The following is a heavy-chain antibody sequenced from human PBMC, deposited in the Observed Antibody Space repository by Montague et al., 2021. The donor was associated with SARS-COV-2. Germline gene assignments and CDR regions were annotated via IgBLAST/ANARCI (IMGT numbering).Heavy chain of an antibody. CDR1: GGSISSYF. D-gene: IGHD6-13*01. J-gene: IGHJ5*02. V-gene: IGHV4-59*13. CDR2: IHYSGST. Sequence: SETLSLTCTVSGGSISSYFWSWIRQPPGKGLEWIGHIHYSGSTXXXPSXXXRVTISVDTSKNQFSLKLSSVTAADTAVYYCARDGDSRSWYCFDPWGQGTLVTVSS. CDR3: ARDGDSRSWYCFDP.